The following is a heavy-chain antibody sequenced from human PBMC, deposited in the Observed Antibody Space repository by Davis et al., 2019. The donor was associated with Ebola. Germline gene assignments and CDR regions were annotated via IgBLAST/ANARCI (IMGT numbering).Heavy chain of an antibody. J-gene: IGHJ4*02. CDR1: GFTFSSYA. CDR3: ARGGLSVTTQFDY. D-gene: IGHD4-17*01. Sequence: GESLKISCAASGFTFSSYAMSWVRQAPGKGLEWVSSISSSSSYIYYADSVKGRFTISRDNAKNSLYLQMNSLRAEDTAVYYCARGGLSVTTQFDYWGQGTLVTVSS. CDR2: ISSSSSYI. V-gene: IGHV3-21*01.